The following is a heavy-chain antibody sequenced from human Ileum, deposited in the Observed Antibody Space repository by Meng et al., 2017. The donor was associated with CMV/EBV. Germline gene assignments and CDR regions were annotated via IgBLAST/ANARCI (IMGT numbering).Heavy chain of an antibody. CDR1: GVIVSDYW. CDR2: IKQDGSEK. V-gene: IGHV3-7*01. Sequence: LSCAASGVIVSDYWMNWVRQAQGKGLEWVANIKQDGSEKKYVDSVKGRFTIYRDNAKNSVYLQMSRLRAEDTAVYYCARGRSNHFDPWGQGTLVTVSS. CDR3: ARGRSNHFDP. J-gene: IGHJ5*02. D-gene: IGHD2-2*01.